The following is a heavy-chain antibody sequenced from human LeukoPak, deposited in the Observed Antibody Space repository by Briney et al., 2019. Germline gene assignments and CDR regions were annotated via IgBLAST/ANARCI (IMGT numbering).Heavy chain of an antibody. CDR1: GYTFTGYY. CDR2: INPNSGGT. Sequence: ASVKVSCKASGYTFTGYYMHWVRQARGQGLEWMGWINPNSGGTNYAQKFQGRVTMTRDTSISTAYMELSRLRSDDTAVYYCARDEGDSPPWFDPWGQGTLVNVSS. V-gene: IGHV1-2*02. D-gene: IGHD3-22*01. J-gene: IGHJ5*02. CDR3: ARDEGDSPPWFDP.